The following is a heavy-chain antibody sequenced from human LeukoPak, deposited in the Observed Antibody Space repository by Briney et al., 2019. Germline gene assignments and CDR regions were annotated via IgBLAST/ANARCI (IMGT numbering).Heavy chain of an antibody. J-gene: IGHJ5*02. CDR2: IIPILGIA. D-gene: IGHD2-2*01. Sequence: GASVKVSCKASGGTFSSYAISWVRQAPGQGLEWMGRIIPILGIANYAQKFQGRVTITADKSTSTAYMELSSLRSEDTAVYYCARERSCSSTSCYLWFDPWGQGTLVTVSS. CDR3: ARERSCSSTSCYLWFDP. V-gene: IGHV1-69*04. CDR1: GGTFSSYA.